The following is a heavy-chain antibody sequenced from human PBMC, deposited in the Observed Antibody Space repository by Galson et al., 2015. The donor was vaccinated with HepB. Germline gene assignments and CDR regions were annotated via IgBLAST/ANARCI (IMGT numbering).Heavy chain of an antibody. CDR2: ISSSGSTT. CDR1: GFTFSDYY. D-gene: IGHD6-19*01. Sequence: SLRLSCAASGFTFSDYYMSWIRQASGKGLEWVSHISSSGSTTYYADSVKGRFTISRDNSKKTVYLQMNSLRPDDTAVYYCAKGGGQWLAVEYCGQGTLITVSS. J-gene: IGHJ4*02. CDR3: AKGGGQWLAVEY. V-gene: IGHV3-11*04.